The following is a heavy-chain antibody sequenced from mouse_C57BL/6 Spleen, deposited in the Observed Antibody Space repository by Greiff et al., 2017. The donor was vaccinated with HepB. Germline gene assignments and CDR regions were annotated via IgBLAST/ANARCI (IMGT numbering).Heavy chain of an antibody. CDR2: IYPRSGNT. CDR1: GYTFTSYG. CDR3: ARRRDDYDGYWYFDV. D-gene: IGHD2-4*01. Sequence: VQLVESGAELARPGASVKLSCKASGYTFTSYGISWVKQSTGQGLEWIGEIYPRSGNTYYNEKFKGKATLTADKSSSTAYMELRSLTSEDSAVYFCARRRDDYDGYWYFDVWGTGTTVTVSS. V-gene: IGHV1-81*01. J-gene: IGHJ1*03.